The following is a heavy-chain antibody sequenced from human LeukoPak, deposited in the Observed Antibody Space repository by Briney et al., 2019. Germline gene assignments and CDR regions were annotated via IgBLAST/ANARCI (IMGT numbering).Heavy chain of an antibody. CDR1: GFTFSSYG. CDR3: AREYGMDSSGWFDY. V-gene: IGHV3-33*01. D-gene: IGHD6-19*01. CDR2: IWYDGSNK. Sequence: GGSLRLSCAASGFTFSSYGMHWVRQAPGKGLEWVAAIWYDGSNKYYADSVKGRFTISRDNSKNTLYLQMNSLRAEDTAVYYCAREYGMDSSGWFDYWGQGTLVTVSS. J-gene: IGHJ4*02.